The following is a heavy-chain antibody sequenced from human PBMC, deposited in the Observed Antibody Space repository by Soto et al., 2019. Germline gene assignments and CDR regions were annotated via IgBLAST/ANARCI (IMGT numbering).Heavy chain of an antibody. CDR3: ARALVFYDY. Sequence: SETLSLTCTVSGGSISGTSYFWGWIRQPPGKGLEWIGSIHSTGNTYYNPSLMSRVTISVDTSKNQFSLILSSVTAADTAVYYCARALVFYDYWGQGALVTVSS. J-gene: IGHJ4*02. CDR1: GGSISGTSYF. CDR2: IHSTGNT. V-gene: IGHV4-39*01. D-gene: IGHD2-21*01.